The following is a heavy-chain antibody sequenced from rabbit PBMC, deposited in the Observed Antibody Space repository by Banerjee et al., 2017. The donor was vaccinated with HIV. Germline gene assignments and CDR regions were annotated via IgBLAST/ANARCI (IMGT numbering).Heavy chain of an antibody. CDR1: GIDFSSYYR. V-gene: IGHV1S43*01. CDR3: AGATSIYTFNF. CDR2: IYTTSGST. Sequence: QQQLEESGGGLVKPGGTLTLTCKASGIDFSSYYRMCWVRQAPGRGLELIACIYTTSGSTWYASWVNGRFTISRSTSLNTVDLQMTSLTAADTATYCCAGATSIYTFNFWGQGTLVTVS. D-gene: IGHD2-1*01. J-gene: IGHJ3*01.